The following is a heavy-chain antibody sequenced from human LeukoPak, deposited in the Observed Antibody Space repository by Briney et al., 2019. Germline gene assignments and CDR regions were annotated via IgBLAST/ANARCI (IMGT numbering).Heavy chain of an antibody. J-gene: IGHJ4*02. CDR2: INGGGSS. CDR1: GFTFNNYA. D-gene: IGHD1-26*01. CDR3: ARGRPVGDY. Sequence: HAGGSLRLSCAASGFTFNNYAMTWVRQAPGKGLEWVSVINGGGSSYYADSVKGRFTISRDNSKNTLYLQMNSLRPEDTAVYYCARGRPVGDYWGQGTLVTVSS. V-gene: IGHV3-66*02.